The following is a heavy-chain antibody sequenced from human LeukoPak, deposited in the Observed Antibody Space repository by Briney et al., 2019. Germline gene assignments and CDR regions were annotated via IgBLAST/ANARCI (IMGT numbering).Heavy chain of an antibody. CDR2: IVGSGGAT. J-gene: IGHJ4*02. D-gene: IGHD6-19*01. V-gene: IGHV3-23*01. CDR1: GFTFTNYA. CDR3: AKARLSTGWAYNDY. Sequence: GGSLRLSCAASGFTFTNYAMSWVRQAPGKGLEWASVIVGSGGATFYADSVKGRFTISRDNSKNTVFLQMNSLRAEDTAVYYCAKARLSTGWAYNDYWGPGTLVTVSS.